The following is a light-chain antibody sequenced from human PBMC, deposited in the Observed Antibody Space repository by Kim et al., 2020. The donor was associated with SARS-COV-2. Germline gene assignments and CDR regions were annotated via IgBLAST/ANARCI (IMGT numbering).Light chain of an antibody. J-gene: IGLJ3*02. CDR2: GKN. V-gene: IGLV3-19*01. Sequence: SVALGQKVRITCQGDSLRSYYASWYQQKPGQAPVLVIYGKNNRPSGIPDRFSGSSSGNTASLTITGAQAEDEADYYCNSRDSSAWVFGGGTQLTVL. CDR3: NSRDSSAWV. CDR1: SLRSYY.